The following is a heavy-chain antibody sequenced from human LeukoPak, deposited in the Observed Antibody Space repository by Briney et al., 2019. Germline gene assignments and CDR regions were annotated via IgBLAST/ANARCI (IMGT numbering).Heavy chain of an antibody. Sequence: ASVKVSCKASGYTFTGYYMHWVRQAPGQGLEWMGWINPNSGGTNYAQKFQGRVTMTRDTSISTAYMELSRLRSDDTAVYYCARDGLELWFGESKGGYFDYWGQGTLVTVSS. D-gene: IGHD3-10*01. CDR3: ARDGLELWFGESKGGYFDY. J-gene: IGHJ4*02. CDR2: INPNSGGT. CDR1: GYTFTGYY. V-gene: IGHV1-2*02.